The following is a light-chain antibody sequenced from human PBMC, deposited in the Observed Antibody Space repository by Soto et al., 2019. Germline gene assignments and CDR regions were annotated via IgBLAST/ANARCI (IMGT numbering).Light chain of an antibody. CDR3: SSYAGNNNYV. Sequence: QSALTQPASASRSPGQSVSFSCTGTISDIGDYNYVSWYQQQPGKAPKLMIYEVTKRPSGVPDRFSGSKSGNTASLTVSGLQADDEADYFCSSYAGNNNYVFGTWTKVTVL. V-gene: IGLV2-8*02. CDR2: EVT. CDR1: ISDIGDYNY. J-gene: IGLJ1*01.